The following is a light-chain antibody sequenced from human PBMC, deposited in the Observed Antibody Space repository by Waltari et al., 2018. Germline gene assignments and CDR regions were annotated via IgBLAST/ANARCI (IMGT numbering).Light chain of an antibody. J-gene: IGKJ4*01. V-gene: IGKV3-11*01. CDR1: QSVGTY. CDR2: DAS. Sequence: EIVLTQSPDTLSLSPGERATLSCRASQSVGTYLAWYQQKSGQTPRLLIYDASNRATGIPARFSGSVSGTDFTLTISSLDPEDFAIYYCQQRGSWPLTFGGGTKLEI. CDR3: QQRGSWPLT.